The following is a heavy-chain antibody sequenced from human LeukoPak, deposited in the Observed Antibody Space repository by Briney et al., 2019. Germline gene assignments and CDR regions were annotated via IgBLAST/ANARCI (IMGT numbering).Heavy chain of an antibody. D-gene: IGHD3-3*01. Sequence: PGGSLRLSCAASGFTFSSYAMSWVRQAPGKGLEWVSAISGSGGSTYYADSVKGRFTISRDNSKNTLYLQMNSLRAEDTAVYYCAKDNSVLRFLEWLFDAFDIWGQGTMVTVSS. CDR3: AKDNSVLRFLEWLFDAFDI. J-gene: IGHJ3*02. CDR1: GFTFSSYA. V-gene: IGHV3-23*01. CDR2: ISGSGGST.